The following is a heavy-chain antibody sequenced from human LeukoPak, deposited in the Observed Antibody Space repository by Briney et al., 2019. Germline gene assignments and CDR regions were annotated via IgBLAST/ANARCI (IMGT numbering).Heavy chain of an antibody. Sequence: ASVKVSCKASGYAFTGYYMHWVRQAPGQGLECMGWMNLKSGGANYAQKFQGRVTMTRGTSITTAYMELSRLRSDDTAVYYYASKDYGSGDYGMEVWGQGTTVTVSS. J-gene: IGHJ6*02. CDR2: MNLKSGGA. CDR1: GYAFTGYY. D-gene: IGHD3-10*01. V-gene: IGHV1-2*02. CDR3: ASKDYGSGDYGMEV.